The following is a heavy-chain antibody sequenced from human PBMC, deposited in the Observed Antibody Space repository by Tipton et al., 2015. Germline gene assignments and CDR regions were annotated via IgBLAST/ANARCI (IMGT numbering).Heavy chain of an antibody. CDR2: ISGGGTNT. CDR3: TNSAAAGFYYGLDV. V-gene: IGHV3-23*01. Sequence: SLRLSCAAFGFTFNNYAMTWVRQAPGEGLEWVSVISGGGTNTYYADSVKGRFTISRDHSKNTLHLQMNSLRAEDTAVYYCTNSAAAGFYYGLDVWGQGTTVTVS. CDR1: GFTFNNYA. J-gene: IGHJ6*02. D-gene: IGHD6-13*01.